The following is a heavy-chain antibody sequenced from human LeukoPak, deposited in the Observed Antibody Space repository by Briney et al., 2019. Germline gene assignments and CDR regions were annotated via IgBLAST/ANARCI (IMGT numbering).Heavy chain of an antibody. D-gene: IGHD3-10*01. CDR3: GRELDGSVDY. J-gene: IGHJ4*02. CDR2: IQQDGIKK. CDR1: GVTFSTYW. Sequence: PGGSLRLSCAASGVTFSTYWMSWVRQAPGKGLEWVANIQQDGIKKYYVDSVEGRFTISRENAKNSLFLQMSSLRADDTAVYYCGRELDGSVDYWGQGTLVTVSS. V-gene: IGHV3-7*01.